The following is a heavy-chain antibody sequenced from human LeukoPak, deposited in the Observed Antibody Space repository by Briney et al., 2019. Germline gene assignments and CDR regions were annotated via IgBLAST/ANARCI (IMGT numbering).Heavy chain of an antibody. D-gene: IGHD4-17*01. Sequence: SETLSLTCTVSGGSISSGYYWGWIRQPPGKGLEWIGSIYHSGSTYYNPSLKSRVTISVDTSKNQFSLKLSSVTAADTAVYYCAREHGDYFDYWGQGTLVTVSS. J-gene: IGHJ4*02. CDR3: AREHGDYFDY. V-gene: IGHV4-38-2*02. CDR2: IYHSGST. CDR1: GGSISSGYY.